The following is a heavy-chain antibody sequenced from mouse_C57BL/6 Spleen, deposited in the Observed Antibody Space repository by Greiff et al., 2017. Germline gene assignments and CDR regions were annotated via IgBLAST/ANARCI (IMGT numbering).Heavy chain of an antibody. Sequence: QVQLQQPGAELVMPGASVKLSCKASGYTFTSYWMHWVKQRPGQGLEWIGEIDPSDSYTNYNQKFKGKSTLTVDKSSSTAYMQLSSLTSEDSAVYYCARGDYGSNLDYWGQGTTLTVSS. CDR2: IDPSDSYT. CDR1: GYTFTSYW. J-gene: IGHJ2*01. D-gene: IGHD1-1*01. V-gene: IGHV1-69*01. CDR3: ARGDYGSNLDY.